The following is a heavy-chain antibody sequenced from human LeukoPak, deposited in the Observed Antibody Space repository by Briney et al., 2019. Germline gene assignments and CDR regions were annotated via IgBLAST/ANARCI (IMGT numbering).Heavy chain of an antibody. CDR2: ISAYNGNT. V-gene: IGHV1-18*01. CDR1: GYTFTSYG. CDR3: ARDHGGYDSSDGGVDAFDI. J-gene: IGHJ3*02. D-gene: IGHD3-22*01. Sequence: GASVKVSCKASGYTFTSYGISWVRQAPGQGLEWMGWISAYNGNTNYAQKLQGRVTMTTDISTSTAYMELRSLRSDDTAVYYCARDHGGYDSSDGGVDAFDIWGQGTMVTVSS.